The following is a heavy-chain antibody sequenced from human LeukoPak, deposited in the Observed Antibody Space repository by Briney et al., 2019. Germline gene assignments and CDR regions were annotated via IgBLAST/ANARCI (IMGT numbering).Heavy chain of an antibody. J-gene: IGHJ5*02. D-gene: IGHD2/OR15-2a*01. Sequence: SETLSLTCTVSGGSISTSNYYWGWIRQPPGKGLEWIGNIFYSGSTYYSPSLRSRVTISLDTSRNQFSLKLNSVTAADTAVYYCARDGEDILSNWFDPWGQGILVTVSS. CDR1: GGSISTSNYY. V-gene: IGHV4-39*07. CDR3: ARDGEDILSNWFDP. CDR2: IFYSGST.